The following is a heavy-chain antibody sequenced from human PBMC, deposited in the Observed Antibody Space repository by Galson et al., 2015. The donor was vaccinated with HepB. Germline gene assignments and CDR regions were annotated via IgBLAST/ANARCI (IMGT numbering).Heavy chain of an antibody. J-gene: IGHJ1*01. CDR3: APRSGASGWYSYFQH. CDR2: IHGRGLYP. CDR1: GFTFSDYY. D-gene: IGHD6-19*01. Sequence: SLRLSCAASGFTFSDYYMSWFRQTPEKRLEWISYIHGRGLYPTYADSVQGRFTISRDNAQRSLYLQMNSLRVEDTAVYYCAPRSGASGWYSYFQHWGQGPLVTVSS. V-gene: IGHV3-11*03.